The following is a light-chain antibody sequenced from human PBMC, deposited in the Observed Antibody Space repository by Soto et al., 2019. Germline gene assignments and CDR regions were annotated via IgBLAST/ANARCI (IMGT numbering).Light chain of an antibody. J-gene: IGLJ2*01. CDR2: AVT. CDR3: SSFTSSTTPL. Sequence: QSVLTQPASVSGSPGQSITISCTGTATDVGAYNYVSWYQQHPGRAPKLIIYAVTDRPSGVADRFSGSKSGDTASLTISGLQAEDEAHYYCSSFTSSTTPLFGGGTKLTVL. V-gene: IGLV2-14*01. CDR1: ATDVGAYNY.